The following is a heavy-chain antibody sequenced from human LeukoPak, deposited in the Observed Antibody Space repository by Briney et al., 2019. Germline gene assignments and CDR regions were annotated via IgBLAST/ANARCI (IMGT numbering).Heavy chain of an antibody. Sequence: QPGGSLRLSCAASGFTFSSYEMNWVRQAPGKGLEWVSYISSSGDTIYYADSVKGRFTISRDNAKNSLYLQMNSLRAEDTAVYYCARVGVVAATGDSWGQGTLVTVSS. J-gene: IGHJ4*02. V-gene: IGHV3-48*03. CDR2: ISSSGDTI. CDR1: GFTFSSYE. D-gene: IGHD2-15*01. CDR3: ARVGVVAATGDS.